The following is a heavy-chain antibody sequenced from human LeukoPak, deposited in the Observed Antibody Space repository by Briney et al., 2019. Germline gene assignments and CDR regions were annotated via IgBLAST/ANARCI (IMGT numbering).Heavy chain of an antibody. D-gene: IGHD3-16*02. Sequence: GGSLRLSCAASGFTFSTNAMTWVRQAPGKGLEWVSDISGDGGGTHYADSVKGRFTISRDNSKNTLYLQMNSLRADDTAVYYCAKSPGITFGGVIGLFDYWGQGTLVTVSS. V-gene: IGHV3-23*01. J-gene: IGHJ4*02. CDR1: GFTFSTNA. CDR3: AKSPGITFGGVIGLFDY. CDR2: ISGDGGGT.